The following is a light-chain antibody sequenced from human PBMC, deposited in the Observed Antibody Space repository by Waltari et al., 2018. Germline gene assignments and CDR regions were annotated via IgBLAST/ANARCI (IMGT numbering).Light chain of an antibody. CDR1: QSVSSY. Sequence: DIVLTHSPATLSLSLGERATLSCRASQSVSSYLAWFQQKPGQAPRLLIYDASNTATGIPARFSGSGSGTDFTLTISSLEPEDFAVYYCQQRTNWPFTFGGGTKVEIK. CDR3: QQRTNWPFT. V-gene: IGKV3-11*01. J-gene: IGKJ4*01. CDR2: DAS.